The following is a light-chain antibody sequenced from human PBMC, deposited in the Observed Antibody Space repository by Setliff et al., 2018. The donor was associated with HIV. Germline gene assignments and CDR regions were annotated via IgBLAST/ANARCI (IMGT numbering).Light chain of an antibody. CDR1: SSDVGGYNY. CDR3: CSNTGSNTYV. V-gene: IGLV2-14*01. CDR2: EVS. J-gene: IGLJ1*01. Sequence: QSVLTQPASVSGSPGQSITISCTGNSSDVGGYNYVSWYQQHPGKAPKLMIYEVSNRPSGVSNRFSGSKSGNTASLTISGLQAEDEADYYCCSNTGSNTYVFGTGTKVTVL.